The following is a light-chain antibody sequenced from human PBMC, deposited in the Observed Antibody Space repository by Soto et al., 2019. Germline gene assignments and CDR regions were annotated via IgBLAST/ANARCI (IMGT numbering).Light chain of an antibody. V-gene: IGKV3-20*01. J-gene: IGKJ5*01. CDR3: QQYGSSIT. CDR2: GAT. CDR1: QSVSSSY. Sequence: DIVLTQSPGTLSLSPGERATLSCRASQSVSSSYLAWYQQKPGQAPRLLIFGATSRATGIPDRFSGGGSGTDFPLTISRLEPEDFAVYYRQQYGSSITVGQGTRLEIK.